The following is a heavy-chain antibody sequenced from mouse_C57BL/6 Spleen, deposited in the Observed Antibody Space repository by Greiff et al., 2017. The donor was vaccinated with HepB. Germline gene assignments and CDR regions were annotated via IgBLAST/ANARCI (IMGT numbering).Heavy chain of an antibody. V-gene: IGHV1-26*01. CDR2: INPNNGGT. Sequence: VQLQQSGPELVKPGASVKISCKASGYTFTDYYMNWVKQSHGKSLEWIGDINPNNGGTSYNQKFKGKATLTVDKSSSTAYMELRSLTSEDSAVYYCARGDDYAYYFDYWGQGTTLTVSS. D-gene: IGHD2-4*01. J-gene: IGHJ2*01. CDR3: ARGDDYAYYFDY. CDR1: GYTFTDYY.